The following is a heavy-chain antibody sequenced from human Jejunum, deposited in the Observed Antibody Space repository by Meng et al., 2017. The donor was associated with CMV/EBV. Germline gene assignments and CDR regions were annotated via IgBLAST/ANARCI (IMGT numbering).Heavy chain of an antibody. CDR2: VSFDGTGK. D-gene: IGHD1-1*01. V-gene: IGHV3-30-3*01. CDR1: GFMFSTFA. J-gene: IGHJ4*02. CDR3: AREAENREGYNDY. Sequence: VCLVGSGGGVVQPGRSLTLSCAASGFMFSTFAMHWVRQAPGKGLEWVAVVSFDGTGKFYADSVKGRFTISRDNDKNTLHLQMNSLRVDDTALYFCAREAENREGYNDYWGQGTLVTVSS.